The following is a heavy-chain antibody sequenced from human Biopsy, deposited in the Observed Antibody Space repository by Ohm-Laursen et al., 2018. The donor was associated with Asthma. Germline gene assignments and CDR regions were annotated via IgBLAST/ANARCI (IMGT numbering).Heavy chain of an antibody. CDR1: GFAVSRDY. Sequence: GSLRLSCAASGFAVSRDYMFWVRQAPGKGPEWVSVIYSGGTSHTADSVRDRFTISRDYSRNTLYLQMHSLRAEDTAVYYCARGDSSNWSHYYFDYWGQGTLVTVSS. V-gene: IGHV3-53*01. CDR3: ARGDSSNWSHYYFDY. J-gene: IGHJ4*02. CDR2: IYSGGTS. D-gene: IGHD3-22*01.